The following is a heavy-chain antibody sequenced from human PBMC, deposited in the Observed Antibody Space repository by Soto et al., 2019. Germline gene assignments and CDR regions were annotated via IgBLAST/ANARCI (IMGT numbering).Heavy chain of an antibody. V-gene: IGHV3-66*01. CDR3: AREAIIVIAAPEYYFDY. CDR2: IYSGGYT. J-gene: IGHJ4*02. D-gene: IGHD3-22*01. CDR1: GFDVSNTD. Sequence: EVQLVESGGDLVQRGGSLRLSCAASGFDVSNTDMSWVRQAPGKGLEWVSVIYSGGYTNYADSVKCRFIVSRDSPKNTLYLQMDSLRAEDTAVYYCAREAIIVIAAPEYYFDYWGQGTLVTVSS.